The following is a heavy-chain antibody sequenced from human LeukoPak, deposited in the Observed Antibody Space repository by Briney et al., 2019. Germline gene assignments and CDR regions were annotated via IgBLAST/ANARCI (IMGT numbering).Heavy chain of an antibody. Sequence: GGSLRLSCAASGFTVSSNYMSWVRQAPGKGLEWVSVIYSGGSTYYADSVKGRFTISRDNSKNTLYLQMNSLRAEDTAVYYCARDLAPINYDFWSGYYRNAFDIWGQGTMVTVSS. J-gene: IGHJ3*02. CDR3: ARDLAPINYDFWSGYYRNAFDI. CDR2: IYSGGST. V-gene: IGHV3-66*02. CDR1: GFTVSSNY. D-gene: IGHD3-3*01.